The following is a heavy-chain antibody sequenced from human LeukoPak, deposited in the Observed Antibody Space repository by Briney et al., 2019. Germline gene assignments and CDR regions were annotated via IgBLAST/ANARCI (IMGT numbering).Heavy chain of an antibody. V-gene: IGHV1-18*01. CDR1: GYTFTSYG. J-gene: IGHJ4*02. CDR3: ARSMYYYDSSGYYPGH. D-gene: IGHD3-22*01. CDR2: ISAYNGNT. Sequence: GASVKVSCKASGYTFTSYGISWVRQAPGQGLEWMGWISAYNGNTNYAQKLQGRVTMTTDTSTSTAYMELRSLRSDDTAVYYCARSMYYYDSSGYYPGHWGQGTLVTVSS.